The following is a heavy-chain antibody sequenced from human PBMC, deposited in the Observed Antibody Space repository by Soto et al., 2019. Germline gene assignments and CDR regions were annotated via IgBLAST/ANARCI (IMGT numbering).Heavy chain of an antibody. D-gene: IGHD4-4*01. V-gene: IGHV4-39*01. J-gene: IGHJ6*02. CDR1: GGSISSSSYY. Sequence: ASETLSLTCTVSGGSISSSSYYWGWIRQPPGKGLEWIGSIYYSGSTYYNPSLKSRVTISVDTSKNQFSLKLSSVTAADTAVYYCAALTTVGWGYYYGMDVWGQGTTVPVYS. CDR3: AALTTVGWGYYYGMDV. CDR2: IYYSGST.